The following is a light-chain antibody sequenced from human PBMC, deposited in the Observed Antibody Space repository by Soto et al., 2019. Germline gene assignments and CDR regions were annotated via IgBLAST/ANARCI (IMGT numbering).Light chain of an antibody. CDR1: QSVSSSY. J-gene: IGKJ1*01. Sequence: ESLLMQSACTLSLCTRERGTLACRASQSVSSSYLAWYQQKPGQAPRLLIYGVSSRATGIPARFSGSGSGTDFTLTISRLETQDFAVYYCQQYGTSRTFGQGAKVDIK. V-gene: IGKV3-20*01. CDR2: GVS. CDR3: QQYGTSRT.